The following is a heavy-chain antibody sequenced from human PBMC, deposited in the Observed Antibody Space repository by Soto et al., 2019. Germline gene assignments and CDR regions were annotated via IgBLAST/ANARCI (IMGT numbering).Heavy chain of an antibody. CDR1: GGSISSYY. CDR2: IYYSGIT. CDR3: ARLVWSYGTWFDP. Sequence: SETLSLTCTVSGGSISSYYWSWIRQPPGKGLEWIGYIYYSGITNYNPSLKSRVTISVDTSKNQFSLKLSSVTAADTAVFYCARLVWSYGTWFDPWGQGTLVTVSS. D-gene: IGHD5-18*01. V-gene: IGHV4-59*08. J-gene: IGHJ5*02.